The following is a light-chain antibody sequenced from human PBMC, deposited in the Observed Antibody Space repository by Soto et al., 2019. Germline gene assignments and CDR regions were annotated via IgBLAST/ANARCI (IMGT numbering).Light chain of an antibody. CDR2: EFS. V-gene: IGLV2-8*01. Sequence: QSVLTQPPSASGSPGQSVTISCTGTSSDVGGYNYVSWYQQHPGKAPKLMIIEFSKRPSGVPDRFSGSKSGNTASLTVSGLQAEDEADYYCSSYGGSNNVVFGGGTQLTVL. CDR1: SSDVGGYNY. CDR3: SSYGGSNNVV. J-gene: IGLJ2*01.